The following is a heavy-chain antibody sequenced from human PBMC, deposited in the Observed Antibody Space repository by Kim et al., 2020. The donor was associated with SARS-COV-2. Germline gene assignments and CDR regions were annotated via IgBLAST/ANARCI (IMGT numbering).Heavy chain of an antibody. Sequence: GGSLRLSCAASGFTFDDYAMHWVRQAPGKGLEWVSGISWNSGSIGYADSVKGRFTISRDNAKNSLYLQMNSLRAEDTALYYCAKDIGWLRGNLDAFDIWGQGTMVTVSS. CDR3: AKDIGWLRGNLDAFDI. J-gene: IGHJ3*02. V-gene: IGHV3-9*01. CDR1: GFTFDDYA. CDR2: ISWNSGSI. D-gene: IGHD5-12*01.